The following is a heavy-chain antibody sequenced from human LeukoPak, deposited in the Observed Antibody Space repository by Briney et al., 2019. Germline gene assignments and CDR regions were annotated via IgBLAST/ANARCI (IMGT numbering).Heavy chain of an antibody. J-gene: IGHJ4*02. CDR2: INYSGRT. CDR1: GDSISSSDYY. Sequence: PSETLSLTCTVSGDSISSSDYYWGWIRQPPGKGLEWIALINYSGRTFYNPSLKSRVTISVDTSKNQFSLKLSSVTAADTAVYYCARDRSIAAAGRILDYWGQGTLVTVSS. CDR3: ARDRSIAAAGRILDY. V-gene: IGHV4-39*07. D-gene: IGHD6-13*01.